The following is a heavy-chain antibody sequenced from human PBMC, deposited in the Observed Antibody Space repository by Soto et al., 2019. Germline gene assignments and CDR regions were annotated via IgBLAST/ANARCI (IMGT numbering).Heavy chain of an antibody. CDR1: GFTVSSNY. V-gene: IGHV3-66*01. J-gene: IGHJ4*02. CDR2: IYSGGTT. CDR3: AKVRWELPAFDY. D-gene: IGHD1-26*01. Sequence: GGSLRLSCAASGFTVSSNYMSWVRQAPGKGLEWVSVIYSGGTTYYADSVKGRFTISRDNSKNTLYLQMNSLRAEDTAVYYCAKVRWELPAFDYWGQGTLVTVSS.